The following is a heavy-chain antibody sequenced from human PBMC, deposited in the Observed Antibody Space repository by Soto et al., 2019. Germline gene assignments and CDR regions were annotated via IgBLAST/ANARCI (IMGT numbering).Heavy chain of an antibody. Sequence: EVQLVESGGGLVQPGGSLRLSCAASGXXXXXYSMNWVRQAPGKGLEWVSYISSSSSTIYYADSVKGRFTISRDNAKNSLYLQMNSLRAXXXXXXXXXXXXXXXXWFXPWGQGTLVTVSS. CDR1: GXXXXXYS. V-gene: IGHV3-48*01. CDR3: XXXXXXXXWFXP. J-gene: IGHJ5*02. CDR2: ISSSSSTI.